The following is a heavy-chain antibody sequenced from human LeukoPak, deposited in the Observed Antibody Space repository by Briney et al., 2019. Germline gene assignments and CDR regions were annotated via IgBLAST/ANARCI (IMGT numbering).Heavy chain of an antibody. CDR2: ISGSGNST. Sequence: GGSLRLSCAASGFTFDDYAMHWVRQAPGKGLEWVSGISGSGNSTYYADSVKGRLTISRDNSRNTLYLQMNSLRAGDTAVYYCAKSFRSTSLDYWGQGTLVTVSS. J-gene: IGHJ4*02. D-gene: IGHD2-2*01. V-gene: IGHV3-23*01. CDR3: AKSFRSTSLDY. CDR1: GFTFDDYA.